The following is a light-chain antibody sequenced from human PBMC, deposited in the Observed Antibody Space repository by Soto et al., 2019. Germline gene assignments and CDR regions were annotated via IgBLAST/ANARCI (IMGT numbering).Light chain of an antibody. CDR2: DAS. CDR3: QQFHYWWT. V-gene: IGKV3-15*01. Sequence: EIVMTQSPATLSVSPGERATLSCGASQNIDNKLVWYQQKPGQVPRLLIYDASTRATGIPARFSGSGSGTEFTLTISSLQSEDFAFYYCQQFHYWWTFGQGTKVDIK. J-gene: IGKJ1*01. CDR1: QNIDNK.